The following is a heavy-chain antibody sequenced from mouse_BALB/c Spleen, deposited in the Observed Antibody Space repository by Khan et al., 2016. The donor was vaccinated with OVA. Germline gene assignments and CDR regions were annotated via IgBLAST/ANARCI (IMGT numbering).Heavy chain of an antibody. Sequence: EVEPVESGGDLVKPGGSLKLSCAASGFTFSSYGMSWVRQTPDKRLEWVATTTSGGSYTYYPDSVKGRFTISRDNAKNTLYLQMTSLKSEDTAMYYCARLGNSWGQGTLVTVS. CDR2: TTSGGSYT. J-gene: IGHJ3*01. V-gene: IGHV5-6*01. CDR3: ARLGNS. D-gene: IGHD2-1*01. CDR1: GFTFSSYG.